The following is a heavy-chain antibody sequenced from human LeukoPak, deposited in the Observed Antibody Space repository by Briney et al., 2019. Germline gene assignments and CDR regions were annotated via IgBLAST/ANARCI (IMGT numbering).Heavy chain of an antibody. CDR3: ARGEQWLDS. Sequence: GGSLRLSCAASGFSFDNYGMTWVRQAPGKALEWVSGVNWNGKNTGYADSVRGRFSISRDNAKDSLFLQMDSLRVEDTALYYCARGEQWLDSWGRGTLVTVSS. CDR1: GFSFDNYG. V-gene: IGHV3-20*04. J-gene: IGHJ4*02. CDR2: VNWNGKNT. D-gene: IGHD6-19*01.